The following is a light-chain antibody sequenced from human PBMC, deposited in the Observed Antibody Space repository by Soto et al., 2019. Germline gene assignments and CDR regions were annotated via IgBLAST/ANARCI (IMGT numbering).Light chain of an antibody. CDR1: QSVSSN. Sequence: EIVMTQSPATLSVSPGERATLSCRASQSVSSNLAWYQQKPCQAPRLLIYGASTRSTGIPARFSGSGSGTEFTLTISSLQSEDFAVYDCQQYNNWPITFGQGTRLEIK. V-gene: IGKV3-15*01. CDR2: GAS. CDR3: QQYNNWPIT. J-gene: IGKJ5*01.